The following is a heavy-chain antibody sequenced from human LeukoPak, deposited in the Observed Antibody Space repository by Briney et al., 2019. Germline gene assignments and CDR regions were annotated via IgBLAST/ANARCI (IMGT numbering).Heavy chain of an antibody. J-gene: IGHJ4*02. CDR2: INPNSGGT. CDR3: ASTTTPRFLEDY. Sequence: GASVKVSCKASGYTFTGYYVHWVRQAPGQGLEWMGWINPNSGGTNYAQKFQGRVTVTRDTSISTAYMELSRLRSDDTAVYYCASTTTPRFLEDYWGQGTLVTVSS. V-gene: IGHV1-2*02. CDR1: GYTFTGYY. D-gene: IGHD3-3*01.